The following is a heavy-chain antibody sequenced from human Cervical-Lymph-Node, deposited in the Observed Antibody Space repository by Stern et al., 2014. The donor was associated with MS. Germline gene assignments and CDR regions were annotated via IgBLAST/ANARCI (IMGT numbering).Heavy chain of an antibody. J-gene: IGHJ5*01. CDR3: ARDRGSSSWYSGWIDS. V-gene: IGHV3-30*01. D-gene: IGHD6-13*01. Sequence: VQLVESGGGVVQPGWSLRLSCAASGFTFSSYALHWVRQAPGKGLEWGGRISHDGRNEHYADSVKGRITIYRDNSKNTLYLQMNSLKPEDTAVYYCARDRGSSSWYSGWIDSWGQGTLVIAS. CDR2: ISHDGRNE. CDR1: GFTFSSYA.